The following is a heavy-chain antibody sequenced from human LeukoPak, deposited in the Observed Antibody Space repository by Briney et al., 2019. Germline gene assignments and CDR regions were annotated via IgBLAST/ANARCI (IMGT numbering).Heavy chain of an antibody. J-gene: IGHJ4*02. CDR1: GGTFSSYA. V-gene: IGHV1-69*05. CDR2: IIPIFGTA. Sequence: SVKVSCKASGGTFSSYAISWVRQAPGQGLEWMGGIIPIFGTANYAQKFQGRVTITTDESTSTAYMELSSLRSEDTAVYYCARVGIGFGLTMIRGDNSDYWGQGTRVTVSS. CDR3: ARVGIGFGLTMIRGDNSDY. D-gene: IGHD3-10*01.